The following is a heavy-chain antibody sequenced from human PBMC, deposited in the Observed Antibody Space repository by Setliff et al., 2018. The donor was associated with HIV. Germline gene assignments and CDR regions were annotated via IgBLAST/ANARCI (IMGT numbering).Heavy chain of an antibody. CDR3: VRTNYYYYYMDV. Sequence: SETLSLTCTVSGGSISTGDYYWAWIRHYPGKGLEWIGYIFYKGSTFYNPSLKSRVSISVLRSTDQFFLRLNSVTAADTAVYYCVRTNYYYYYMDVRGKGTTVTVSS. CDR1: GGSISTGDYY. J-gene: IGHJ6*03. V-gene: IGHV4-31*03. CDR2: IFYKGST.